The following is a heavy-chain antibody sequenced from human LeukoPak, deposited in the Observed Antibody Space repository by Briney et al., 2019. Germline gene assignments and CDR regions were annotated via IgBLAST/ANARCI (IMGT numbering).Heavy chain of an antibody. J-gene: IGHJ4*02. CDR1: GFTFSNYA. CDR2: IGAAGVGA. Sequence: PGGSLRLSCAVSGFTFSNYAMSWVRQAPGKGLEWVSLIGAAGVGAYYPDSVKGRFTISRDNSKNTLYLQMNSLRAEDTAVYYCAPDLRGSDWSLDYWGQGTLVTVSS. D-gene: IGHD3-9*01. V-gene: IGHV3-23*01. CDR3: APDLRGSDWSLDY.